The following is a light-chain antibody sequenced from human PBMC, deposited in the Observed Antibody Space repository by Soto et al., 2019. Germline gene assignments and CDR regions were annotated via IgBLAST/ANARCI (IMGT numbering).Light chain of an antibody. J-gene: IGKJ1*01. CDR1: QSISRW. CDR3: QQYNEYSAWT. Sequence: DIQMTQSPSTLSASVGDRVTITCRASQSISRWLAWYQQKPGKAPKLLIYEASGLESGVPSRFSGSGSGTELTPTISSIQPDDFATYFCQQYNEYSAWTFGQGTKVDIK. V-gene: IGKV1-5*03. CDR2: EAS.